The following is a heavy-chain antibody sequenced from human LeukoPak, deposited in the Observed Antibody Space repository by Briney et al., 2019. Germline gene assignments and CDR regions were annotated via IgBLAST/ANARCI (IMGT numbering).Heavy chain of an antibody. CDR3: TRWRSGTSD. CDR1: GYTFSDHY. J-gene: IGHJ4*02. V-gene: IGHV3-72*01. Sequence: PGGSLRLSCAVSGYTFSDHYIDWVRQAPGEGLEWVGHTRNKANNYATEYAASVKGRFTISRDDSRNSVYLQMNSLKTEDTAVYYCTRWRSGTSDWGQGTLVTVSS. CDR2: TRNKANNYAT. D-gene: IGHD4-23*01.